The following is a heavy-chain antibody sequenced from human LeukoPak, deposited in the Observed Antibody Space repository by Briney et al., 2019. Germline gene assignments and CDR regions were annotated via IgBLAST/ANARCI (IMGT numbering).Heavy chain of an antibody. Sequence: PSETLSLTCTVSGGSISSGGYYWSWIRQHPGKGLEWIGYIYYSGSTYYNPSLKSRVTISVDTSKNQFSLKLSSVTAADTAVYYCARGLELRWLVLRGKTSYYFDYWGQGTLVTVSS. J-gene: IGHJ4*02. D-gene: IGHD6-19*01. V-gene: IGHV4-31*03. CDR1: GGSISSGGYY. CDR3: ARGLELRWLVLRGKTSYYFDY. CDR2: IYYSGST.